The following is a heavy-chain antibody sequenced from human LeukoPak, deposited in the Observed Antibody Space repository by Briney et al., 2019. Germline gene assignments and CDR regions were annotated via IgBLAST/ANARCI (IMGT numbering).Heavy chain of an antibody. V-gene: IGHV4-4*02. Sequence: PSETLSLTCAVSGGSISSSNWWSWVRQPPGKGLEWIGEIYHSGSTNYNPSLKSRVTISVDKSKNQFSLKLSSVTAADTAVYYCAPLSSLPSGVGGPRRDYWGQGTLVTVSS. CDR2: IYHSGST. CDR1: GGSISSSNW. D-gene: IGHD1-26*01. J-gene: IGHJ4*02. CDR3: APLSSLPSGVGGPRRDY.